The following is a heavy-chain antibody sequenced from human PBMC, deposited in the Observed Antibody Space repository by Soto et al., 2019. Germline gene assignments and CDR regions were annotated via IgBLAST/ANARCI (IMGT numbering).Heavy chain of an antibody. CDR1: GFTFSNYG. D-gene: IGHD3-16*01. CDR2: ISYDGSNK. Sequence: QVQLVESGGGVVQPGRSLRLSCTASGFTFSNYGMHWVRQAPGKGLKWVAVISYDGSNKYYADSVKGRFTISRDNSKNTLYVQMNSLRAEDTAVYYCARGRDYLGGDFDYWGQGTLVTVS. V-gene: IGHV3-30-3*01. CDR3: ARGRDYLGGDFDY. J-gene: IGHJ4*02.